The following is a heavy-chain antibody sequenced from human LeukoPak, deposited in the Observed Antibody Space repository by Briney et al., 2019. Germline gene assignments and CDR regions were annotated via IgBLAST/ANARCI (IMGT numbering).Heavy chain of an antibody. CDR2: INPNSGGT. Sequence: GATLEVSSKVYGHSVSGDYIHRVRQAPGKRLEWMGWINPNSGGTNYAQKFQGRVTMTRDTSISTAYMELSRLRSDDTAVYYCARVTRNSGMDVWGQGTTVTVSS. V-gene: IGHV1-2*02. J-gene: IGHJ6*02. D-gene: IGHD1-14*01. CDR1: GHSVSGDY. CDR3: ARVTRNSGMDV.